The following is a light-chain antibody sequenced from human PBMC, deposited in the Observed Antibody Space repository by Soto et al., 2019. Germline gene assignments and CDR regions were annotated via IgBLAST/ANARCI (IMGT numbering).Light chain of an antibody. CDR3: LQDINYPWT. CDR1: QCIVNA. J-gene: IGKJ1*01. V-gene: IGKV1-6*01. CDR2: GAS. Sequence: IQLPPSPSSLSASVGDRFTISSRSSQCIVNALGWYQQKPGKPPKVLIYGASNLQSGVPPRFSGSGSGTDFTLAISSLQPEDSATYYCLQDINYPWTFGQGTKVDIK.